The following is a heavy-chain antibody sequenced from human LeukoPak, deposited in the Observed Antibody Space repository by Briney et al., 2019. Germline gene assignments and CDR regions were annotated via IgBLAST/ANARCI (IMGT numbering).Heavy chain of an antibody. CDR3: AKQRLSSGWYGFDY. CDR1: GFTFSSYG. Sequence: GGSLRLSCAASGFTFSSYGMHWVRQAPGKGLEWVAFIRYDGSNKYYADSVKGRFTISRDNSKNTLYLQMNSLRAEDTAVYYCAKQRLSSGWYGFDYWGQGPLVTVSS. D-gene: IGHD6-19*01. J-gene: IGHJ4*02. CDR2: IRYDGSNK. V-gene: IGHV3-30*02.